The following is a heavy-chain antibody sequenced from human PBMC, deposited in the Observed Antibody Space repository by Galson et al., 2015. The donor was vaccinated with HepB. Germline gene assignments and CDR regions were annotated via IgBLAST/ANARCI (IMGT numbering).Heavy chain of an antibody. Sequence: SLRLSCAASGFTFSTYAMHWVRQAPGKGLEYVSGIGSSGGSIYYANSVKGRFTISRDNSKNTLYLQMGSLRAEDMAVYYCARGELLVETDVRIDYYYYYGMDVWGQGTTVTVSS. D-gene: IGHD1-26*01. J-gene: IGHJ6*02. CDR1: GFTFSTYA. CDR3: ARGELLVETDVRIDYYYYYGMDV. V-gene: IGHV3-64*01. CDR2: IGSSGGSI.